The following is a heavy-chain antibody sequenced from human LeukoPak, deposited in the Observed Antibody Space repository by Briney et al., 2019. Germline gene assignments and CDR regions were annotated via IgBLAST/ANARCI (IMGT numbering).Heavy chain of an antibody. J-gene: IGHJ4*02. Sequence: SETLSLTCKVSGGSISSLFWSWIRQPPGKGLEWIGYINYSGNTNYNPSLKSRVTMSLDTSRNQFSLKLSSVTAADTAVYYCASLKAGEQWLVTDYWGQGTLVTVSS. CDR2: INYSGNT. CDR1: GGSISSLF. V-gene: IGHV4-59*11. D-gene: IGHD6-19*01. CDR3: ASLKAGEQWLVTDY.